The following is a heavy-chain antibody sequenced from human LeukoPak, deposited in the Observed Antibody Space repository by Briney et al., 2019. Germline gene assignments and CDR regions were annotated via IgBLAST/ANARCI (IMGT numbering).Heavy chain of an antibody. D-gene: IGHD3-22*01. CDR2: INHSGST. J-gene: IGHJ4*02. CDR1: GGSFSGYY. V-gene: IGHV4-34*01. Sequence: SETLSLTCAVYGGSFSGYYGSWIRQPPGKGLEWIGEINHSGSTNYNPSLKSRVTISVDTSKNQFSLKLSSVTAADTAVYYCARKRINMIVVVITGYYFDYWGQGTLVTVSS. CDR3: ARKRINMIVVVITGYYFDY.